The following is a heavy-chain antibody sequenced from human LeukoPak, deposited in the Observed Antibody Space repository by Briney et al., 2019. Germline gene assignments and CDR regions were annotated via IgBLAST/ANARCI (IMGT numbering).Heavy chain of an antibody. CDR3: ARSTGEESNYFDY. CDR1: GFTFSSYS. D-gene: IGHD1-26*01. Sequence: GGSLRLSCAASGFTFSSYSMNWVRQAPGKGLEWVSSISSSSSYIYYAGSVKGRFTISRDNAKNSLYLQMNSLRAEDTAVYYCARSTGEESNYFDYWGQGTLVTVSS. CDR2: ISSSSSYI. V-gene: IGHV3-21*01. J-gene: IGHJ4*02.